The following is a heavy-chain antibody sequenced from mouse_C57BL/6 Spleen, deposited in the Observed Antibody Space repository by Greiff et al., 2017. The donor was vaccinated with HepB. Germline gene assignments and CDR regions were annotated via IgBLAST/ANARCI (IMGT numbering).Heavy chain of an antibody. J-gene: IGHJ3*01. Sequence: QVQLQQSGAELVKPGASVKMSCKASGYTFTSYWITWVKQRPGQGLEWIGDIYPGSGSTNYNEKFKSKATLTVDTSSSTAYMQLSSLTSEDSAVYYCARPYYYGSSYWFAYWGQGTLVTVSA. D-gene: IGHD1-1*01. CDR3: ARPYYYGSSYWFAY. CDR1: GYTFTSYW. CDR2: IYPGSGST. V-gene: IGHV1-55*01.